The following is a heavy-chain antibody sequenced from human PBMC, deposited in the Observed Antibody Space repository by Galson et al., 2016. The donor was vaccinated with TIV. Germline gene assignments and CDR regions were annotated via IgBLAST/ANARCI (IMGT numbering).Heavy chain of an antibody. CDR3: ARPKGGRAAPTGAFDI. Sequence: SLRLSCAAPGFSVSDNYINWVRQAPGKGLEWVSIFSNRDYTNYADSVKGRFTVSRDNSKNTLYLQMNSLRTEDTALFYCARPKGGRAAPTGAFDIWGQGTMVTVSS. CDR2: FSNRDYT. CDR1: GFSVSDNY. V-gene: IGHV3-66*02. D-gene: IGHD6-13*01. J-gene: IGHJ3*02.